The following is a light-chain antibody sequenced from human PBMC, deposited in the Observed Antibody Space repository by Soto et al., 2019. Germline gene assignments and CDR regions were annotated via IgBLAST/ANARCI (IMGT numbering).Light chain of an antibody. CDR1: QSVSSSY. CDR2: GAS. J-gene: IGKJ1*01. V-gene: IGKV3-20*01. Sequence: IVLTQSPGTLSLSPVERATLSCRHIQSVSSSYLAWYQQKPGQAPRLLIYGASSRATGIPDRFSGSGSGTDFTLTISRLEPEDFAVYYCQQYGSSPSWTFGQGTKVDIK. CDR3: QQYGSSPSWT.